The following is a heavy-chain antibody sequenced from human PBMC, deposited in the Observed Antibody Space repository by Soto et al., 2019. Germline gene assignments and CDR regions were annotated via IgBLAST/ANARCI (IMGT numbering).Heavy chain of an antibody. Sequence: XASLRLSCAASGFTFSSYWMSWVRQAPGKGLEWVANIKQDGSEKYYVDSVKGRFTISRDNAKNSLYLQMNSLRAEDTAVYYCARDGQLVINYFDYWGQGTLVTVSS. CDR3: ARDGQLVINYFDY. D-gene: IGHD6-13*01. V-gene: IGHV3-7*01. CDR1: GFTFSSYW. J-gene: IGHJ4*02. CDR2: IKQDGSEK.